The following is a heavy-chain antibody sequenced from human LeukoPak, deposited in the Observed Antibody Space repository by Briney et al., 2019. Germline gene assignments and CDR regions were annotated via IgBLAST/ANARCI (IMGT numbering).Heavy chain of an antibody. J-gene: IGHJ5*02. CDR1: GGSFSGYY. D-gene: IGHD3-10*01. Sequence: SETLSLTCAVYGGSFSGYYWSWIRQPPGKGLEWIGEINHSGSTNYNPSLKSRVTISVDTSKNQFSLKLSSVTAADTAVYSCARGTHYYGSVSYYSHPWGQGTLVTVSS. V-gene: IGHV4-34*01. CDR2: INHSGST. CDR3: ARGTHYYGSVSYYSHP.